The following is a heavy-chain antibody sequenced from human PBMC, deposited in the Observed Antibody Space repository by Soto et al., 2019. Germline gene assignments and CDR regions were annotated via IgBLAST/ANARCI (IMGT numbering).Heavy chain of an antibody. CDR2: TYYRSKWYN. CDR1: GDSVSSNSAA. D-gene: IGHD2-15*01. CDR3: AREEGYCSGGSCSRGRYYYYCMDV. V-gene: IGHV6-1*01. Sequence: SQTLSLTCAISGDSVSSNSAAWNWIRQSPSRGLEWLGRTYYRSKWYNDYAVSVKSRITINPDTSKNQFSLQLNSVTPEDTAVYYCAREEGYCSGGSCSRGRYYYYCMDVWGQGTTVTVSS. J-gene: IGHJ6*02.